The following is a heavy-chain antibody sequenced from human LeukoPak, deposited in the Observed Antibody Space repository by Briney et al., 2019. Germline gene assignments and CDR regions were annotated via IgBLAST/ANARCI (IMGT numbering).Heavy chain of an antibody. J-gene: IGHJ4*02. CDR2: IYYSGST. D-gene: IGHD2-15*01. CDR1: GGSISSRTYY. Sequence: SETLSLTCTVSGGSISSRTYYWGWIRQPPGKGLEWIGSIYYSGSTYYNPSLESRVSVSVDTSKNQFSLKVSSVTAADTAVYYCARLVGAATDPFDYWGQGTLVTVSS. V-gene: IGHV4-39*01. CDR3: ARLVGAATDPFDY.